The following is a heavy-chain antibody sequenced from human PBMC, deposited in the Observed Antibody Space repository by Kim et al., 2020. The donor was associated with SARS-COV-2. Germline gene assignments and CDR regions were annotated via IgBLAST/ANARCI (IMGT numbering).Heavy chain of an antibody. Sequence: GGSLRLSCVASEFFLRNYRMAWVRQAPEKGLEWVASFSTVPPYITYADSVEGRFTIYKDSARNTLLLQMNTLRAEDTALYFCTRVENLGPLYYMDVWGKGTTVTVSS. CDR2: FSTVPPYI. J-gene: IGHJ6*03. D-gene: IGHD3-3*01. V-gene: IGHV3-21*06. CDR1: EFFLRNYR. CDR3: TRVENLGPLYYMDV.